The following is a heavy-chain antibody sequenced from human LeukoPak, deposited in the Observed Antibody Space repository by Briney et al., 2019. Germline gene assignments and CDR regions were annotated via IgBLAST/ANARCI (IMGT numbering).Heavy chain of an antibody. CDR3: TRVSYSSGWYPDY. J-gene: IGHJ4*02. CDR2: IWDDGSNK. D-gene: IGHD6-19*01. CDR1: GFTFSSYG. Sequence: PGGSLRLSCAASGFTFSSYGMHWVRQAPGKGLEWVAVIWDDGSNKYYGDPVKGRFTISRDNSKNTPYLQMDSLRAEDTAVYYCTRVSYSSGWYPDYWGQGTLVTVSS. V-gene: IGHV3-33*01.